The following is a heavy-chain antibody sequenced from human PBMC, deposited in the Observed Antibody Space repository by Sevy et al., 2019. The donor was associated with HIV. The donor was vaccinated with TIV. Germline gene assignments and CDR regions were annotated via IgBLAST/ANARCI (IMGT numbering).Heavy chain of an antibody. CDR3: ARDGGYSVKWYPLY. CDR2: ISYEGTET. Sequence: GGSLRVSCAASGFAFSTHAMHWVRQAPGKGLEWVAVISYEGTETFYAASVEGRFTISRDNSKNMLSLQINSLRPEDTAVYYCARDGGYSVKWYPLYRGHGTLVTVSS. D-gene: IGHD1-26*01. J-gene: IGHJ4*01. CDR1: GFAFSTHA. V-gene: IGHV3-30-3*01.